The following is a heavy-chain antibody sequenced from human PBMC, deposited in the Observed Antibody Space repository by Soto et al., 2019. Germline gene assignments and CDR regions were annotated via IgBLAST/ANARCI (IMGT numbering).Heavy chain of an antibody. V-gene: IGHV4-34*01. CDR2: INHSGST. CDR1: GGSFSGYY. J-gene: IGHJ4*02. CDR3: ARSEATALDY. Sequence: PSETLSLTCAVYGGSFSGYYWTWIRQPPGTGLEWNGEINHSGSTNYNPSLKSRVTISVDRSQNHFSLQLTSVTAADTAVYYCARSEATALDYWGQGTLVTVSS.